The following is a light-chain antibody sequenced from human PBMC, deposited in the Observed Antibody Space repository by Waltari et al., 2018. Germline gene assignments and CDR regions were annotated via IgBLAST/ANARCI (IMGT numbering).Light chain of an antibody. V-gene: IGLV2-8*01. J-gene: IGLJ2*01. Sequence: QSALTQPPSASGSPGQSVTISCTGTSCDVGTYVSCYHQHPGKPPKLQISAVTKRPPGVPDRFSGSKSGNTASLTVSGLQAEYEADYYCSSYAGSNNLVFGGGTKLTVL. CDR2: AVT. CDR3: SSYAGSNNLV. CDR1: SCDVGTY.